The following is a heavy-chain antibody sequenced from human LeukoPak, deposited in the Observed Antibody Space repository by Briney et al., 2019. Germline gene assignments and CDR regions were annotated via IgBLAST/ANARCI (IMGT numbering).Heavy chain of an antibody. J-gene: IGHJ4*02. CDR3: ARDRAAADLDY. Sequence: PGGSLRLSCAASGFTFSSYAMSWVRQAPGKGLEWVSTFSGTSTNSYADAVKGRVTISRDNSKNTLYLQMNSLRAEDTAVYYCARDRAAADLDYWGQGTLVTVSS. D-gene: IGHD6-13*01. CDR1: GFTFSSYA. V-gene: IGHV3-23*01. CDR2: FSGTSTN.